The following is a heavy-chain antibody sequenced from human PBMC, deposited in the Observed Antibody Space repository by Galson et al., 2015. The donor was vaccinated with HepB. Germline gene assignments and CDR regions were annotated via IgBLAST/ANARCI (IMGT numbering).Heavy chain of an antibody. CDR2: ISSSSTYT. D-gene: IGHD2-21*01. J-gene: IGHJ3*02. CDR1: GFTFSDYY. Sequence: SLRLSCAASGFTFSDYYMSWIRQAPGKGLEWVSYISSSSTYTNYADSVKGRFTISRDNSKNTVYLQMNSLRPEDTAVYYCAKWALASMGDAFDIWGQGTMVSVSS. V-gene: IGHV3-11*03. CDR3: AKWALASMGDAFDI.